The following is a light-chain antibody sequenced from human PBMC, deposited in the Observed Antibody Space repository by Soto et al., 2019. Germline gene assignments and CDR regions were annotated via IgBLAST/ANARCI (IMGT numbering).Light chain of an antibody. V-gene: IGKV4-1*01. J-gene: IGKJ2*01. Sequence: IVMTQSPDSLAVSLGERATINCKSNQSILYNSNDKTYLAWYQQKPGQPPALLIYWASTRASGVPDRFSGSGSGTDFALTISSLQAEDVAIYFCQQYFVTPYTFGQGTKLEI. CDR1: QSILYNSNDKTY. CDR3: QQYFVTPYT. CDR2: WAS.